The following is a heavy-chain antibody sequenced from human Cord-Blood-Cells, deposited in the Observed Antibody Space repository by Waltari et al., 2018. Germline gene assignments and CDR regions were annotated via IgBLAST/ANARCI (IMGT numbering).Heavy chain of an antibody. CDR1: GYSFTSSC. CDR3: ATASGIAAAGVAFDY. D-gene: IGHD6-13*01. J-gene: IGHJ4*02. Sequence: EVQLLQSGAEVKKPGESMKISCKGSGYSFTSSCIAWVCQMPGKGLEWMGIIYPGDSDTRYSPSFQCQVTISADKSISTAYLQWSSLKASDTAMYYCATASGIAAAGVAFDYCGQGTLVTVSS. V-gene: IGHV5-51*01. CDR2: IYPGDSDT.